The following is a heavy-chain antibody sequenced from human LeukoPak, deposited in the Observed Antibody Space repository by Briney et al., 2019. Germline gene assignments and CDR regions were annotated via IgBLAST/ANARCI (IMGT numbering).Heavy chain of an antibody. D-gene: IGHD3-10*01. V-gene: IGHV1-69*05. Sequence: GSSVKVSCKASGGTFSSYAISWVRQAPGQGLEWMGGIIPIFGTANYAQKFQGRVTITTDESTSTAYMELSSLRSEDTAVYYCARGMVRGVPGTYFDYWGQGTLVTVSP. CDR1: GGTFSSYA. J-gene: IGHJ4*02. CDR3: ARGMVRGVPGTYFDY. CDR2: IIPIFGTA.